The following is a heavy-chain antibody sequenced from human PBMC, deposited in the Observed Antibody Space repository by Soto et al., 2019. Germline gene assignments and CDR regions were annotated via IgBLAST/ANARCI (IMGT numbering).Heavy chain of an antibody. D-gene: IGHD1-26*01. CDR1: GFTFSSYW. CDR2: IKQDGSEK. J-gene: IGHJ4*02. CDR3: ARDYVVGTFDY. Sequence: EVQLVESGGGLVQPGGSLRLSCAASGFTFSSYWMSWVRQAPGKGLEWVANIKQDGSEKYYVDSVKGRFTISRDNAKNSLYRQMNSLRAEDTAVYCCARDYVVGTFDYWGQGTLVTVSA. V-gene: IGHV3-7*03.